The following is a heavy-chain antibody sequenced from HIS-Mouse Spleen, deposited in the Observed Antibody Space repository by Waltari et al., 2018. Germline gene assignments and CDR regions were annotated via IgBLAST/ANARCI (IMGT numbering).Heavy chain of an antibody. CDR3: ARAALKDDYYDSSGYYYFDY. D-gene: IGHD3-22*01. CDR1: GYTFTSYD. Sequence: QVQLVQSGAEVKKPGASVKVSCKASGYTFTSYDINWVRQATGQGLEWMGWVNPNSGNTGYAQKCQGRVTMTRNTSISTAYMELSSLRSEDTAVYYCARAALKDDYYDSSGYYYFDYWGQGTLVTVSS. CDR2: VNPNSGNT. J-gene: IGHJ4*02. V-gene: IGHV1-8*01.